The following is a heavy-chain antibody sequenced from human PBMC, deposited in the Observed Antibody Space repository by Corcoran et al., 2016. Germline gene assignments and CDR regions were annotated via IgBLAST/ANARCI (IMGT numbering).Heavy chain of an antibody. CDR2: ISSGSSTI. CDR3: ARDYCSGSTCYPAY. Sequence: EVQLVESGGGLVQPGGSLRLSCAASGFNFSTYSMNWVRQATGKGLEWVSYISSGSSTIYYADSVKGRFTISRDNAMNSLYLQMKRLGEEDTAVYYCARDYCSGSTCYPAYWGQGTLVTVSS. V-gene: IGHV3-48*02. CDR1: GFNFSTYS. J-gene: IGHJ4*02. D-gene: IGHD2-15*01.